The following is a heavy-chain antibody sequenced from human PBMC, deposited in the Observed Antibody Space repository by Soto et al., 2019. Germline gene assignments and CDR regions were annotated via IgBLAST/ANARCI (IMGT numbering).Heavy chain of an antibody. V-gene: IGHV3-66*01. CDR2: IYSGGST. CDR1: GFPVSSNY. Sequence: GGSLRLSCAASGFPVSSNYMSWVRQAPGKGLEWVSVIYSGGSTYYADSVKGRFTISRDNSKNTLYLQMNSLRAEDTAVYYCAQRRTSGPYNWFDPWGQGTLVTVSS. D-gene: IGHD1-1*01. J-gene: IGHJ5*02. CDR3: AQRRTSGPYNWFDP.